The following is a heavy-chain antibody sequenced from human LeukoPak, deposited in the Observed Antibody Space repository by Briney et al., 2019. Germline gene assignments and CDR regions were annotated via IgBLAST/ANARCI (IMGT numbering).Heavy chain of an antibody. CDR3: ARGVEYSYGILWYYYYMDV. V-gene: IGHV4-39*07. CDR1: GDSISRSSYC. Sequence: PSETLSLTCSVSGDSISRSSYCWGWIRQPPGKGLEWIGSIYYSGSTYDNPSLKSRVTISVDTSKNQFSLKLSSVTAADTAVYYCARGVEYSYGILWYYYYMDVWGKGTTVTISS. D-gene: IGHD5-18*01. J-gene: IGHJ6*03. CDR2: IYYSGST.